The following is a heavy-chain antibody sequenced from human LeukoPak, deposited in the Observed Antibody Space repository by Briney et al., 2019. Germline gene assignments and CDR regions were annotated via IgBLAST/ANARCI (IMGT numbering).Heavy chain of an antibody. V-gene: IGHV3-9*01. CDR3: ARDRGGIAAN. D-gene: IGHD6-13*01. Sequence: PGRSLRLSCAASGFTFDDYAMHWVRQAPWKGLEWVSGISWNSGSKGYADSVKGRFTISRDNAKNSLYLQMNSLRAEDTAVYYCARDRGGIAANWGQGTLVTVSS. CDR1: GFTFDDYA. CDR2: ISWNSGSK. J-gene: IGHJ4*02.